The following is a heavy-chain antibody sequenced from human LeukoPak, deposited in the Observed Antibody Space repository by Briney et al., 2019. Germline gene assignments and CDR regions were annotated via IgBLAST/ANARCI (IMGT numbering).Heavy chain of an antibody. Sequence: GGSLRLSCAASGFTFSSYSMNWVRQAPGKGLEWVSSISSSSSYIYYADSVKGRFTISRDNAKNSLYLQMNSLRAEDTAVYYCARAPGGGVLPPPDYWGQGTLVTVSS. D-gene: IGHD2-8*01. CDR3: ARAPGGGVLPPPDY. CDR1: GFTFSSYS. J-gene: IGHJ4*02. V-gene: IGHV3-21*01. CDR2: ISSSSSYI.